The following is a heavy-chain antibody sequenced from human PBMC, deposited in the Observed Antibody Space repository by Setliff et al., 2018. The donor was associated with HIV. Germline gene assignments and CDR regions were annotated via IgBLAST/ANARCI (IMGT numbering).Heavy chain of an antibody. V-gene: IGHV4-61*08. CDR3: AREDRYDHYHMDV. CDR1: GFSLTTSGMC. Sequence: SGPTLVNPTQTLTLTCTFSGFSLTTSGMCVSWIRQPPGKGLEWIGYIYYSGSTNYNPSLKSRVAISVDTSKNQFSLKLRSVTATDTAVYYCAREDRYDHYHMDVWGKGTTVTVSS. CDR2: IYYSGST. J-gene: IGHJ6*03.